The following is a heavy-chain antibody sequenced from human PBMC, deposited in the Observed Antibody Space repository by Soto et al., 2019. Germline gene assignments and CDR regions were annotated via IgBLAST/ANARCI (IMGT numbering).Heavy chain of an antibody. V-gene: IGHV1-69*06. Sequence: GASVKVSCKASGGTFSSYAISWLRQAPGQGLEWMGGIIPIFGTANYAQKFQGRVTITADKSTSTAYMELSSLRSEDTAVYYCARDLAYCGGDCYSGGDYYYGMDVWGQGTTVTV. CDR3: ARDLAYCGGDCYSGGDYYYGMDV. D-gene: IGHD2-21*02. CDR2: IIPIFGTA. J-gene: IGHJ6*02. CDR1: GGTFSSYA.